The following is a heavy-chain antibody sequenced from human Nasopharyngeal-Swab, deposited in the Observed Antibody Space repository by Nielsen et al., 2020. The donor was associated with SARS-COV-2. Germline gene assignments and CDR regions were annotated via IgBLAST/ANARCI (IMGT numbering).Heavy chain of an antibody. V-gene: IGHV3-74*01. Sequence: EGSLTLSCAGSGFTFSSYWMHWVRQGPGEGPVWVSRINSDGSSTSYADSVKGRFTISRVNAKNTLYLQMNSLRVEATAVYYCARGYYNFWSGYAGFDPWGQGTLVTVSS. CDR1: GFTFSSYW. D-gene: IGHD3-3*01. J-gene: IGHJ5*02. CDR2: INSDGSST. CDR3: ARGYYNFWSGYAGFDP.